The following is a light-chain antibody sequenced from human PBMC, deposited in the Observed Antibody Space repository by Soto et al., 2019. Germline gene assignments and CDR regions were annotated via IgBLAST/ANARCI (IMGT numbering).Light chain of an antibody. CDR2: AAS. V-gene: IGKV1-39*01. CDR1: QSTSSY. Sequence: DIQMTQSPSSLSASVGVRVTFTCLASQSTSSYLNWYQQKPAKAPKLLIYAASSLQSGVPSRFSGSGSGTEFTLTISSLQPEDFATEYCQQSYSTPVTFGGGTEVEIK. CDR3: QQSYSTPVT. J-gene: IGKJ4*01.